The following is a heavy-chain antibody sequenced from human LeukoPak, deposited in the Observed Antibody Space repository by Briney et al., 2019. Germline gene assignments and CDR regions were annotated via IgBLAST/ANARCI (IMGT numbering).Heavy chain of an antibody. J-gene: IGHJ4*02. D-gene: IGHD1-26*01. CDR1: GFTFSSYW. CDR3: ARQIVGTTQGDY. CDR2: VNSDGSGT. Sequence: GGSLRLSCAASGFTFSSYWMHWVRQAPGKGLVWVSHVNSDGSGTSYADSVKGRFTISRDNAKNTLYLQMNSLRAEGTAVYYCARQIVGTTQGDYWGQGTLVTVSS. V-gene: IGHV3-74*01.